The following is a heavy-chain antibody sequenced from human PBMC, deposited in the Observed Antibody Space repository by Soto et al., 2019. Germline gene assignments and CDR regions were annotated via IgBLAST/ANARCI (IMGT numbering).Heavy chain of an antibody. Sequence: ASVKVSCKVSGYTLTELSMHWVRQAPGKRLEWMGGFDPEDADTIYAQKFQGRVTMTEDTSTDTAYMELSNLRSEDTAVYYCATLKSDLGLSGNYFNYFDYWRQGTLVTVSS. D-gene: IGHD3-10*01. CDR2: FDPEDADT. V-gene: IGHV1-24*01. CDR3: ATLKSDLGLSGNYFNYFDY. CDR1: GYTLTELS. J-gene: IGHJ4*02.